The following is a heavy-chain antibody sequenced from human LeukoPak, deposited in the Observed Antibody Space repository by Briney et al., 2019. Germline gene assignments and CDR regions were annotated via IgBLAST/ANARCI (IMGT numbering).Heavy chain of an antibody. CDR2: IYYSGST. D-gene: IGHD2-2*01. CDR3: ARRQYCTSSRCFLAFDI. Sequence: PSETLPLTCAVSGGSINNYYWGWIRQPPGQGLEWIGYIYYSGSTNYNPSLKSRVTISVDTSKNEFSLRLSSVTAADTAVYYCARRQYCTSSRCFLAFDICGQGTMVIVSP. J-gene: IGHJ3*02. V-gene: IGHV4-59*08. CDR1: GGSINNYY.